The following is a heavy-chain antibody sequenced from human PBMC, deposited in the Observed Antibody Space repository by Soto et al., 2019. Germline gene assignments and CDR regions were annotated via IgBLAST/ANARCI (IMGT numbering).Heavy chain of an antibody. CDR3: ARRPGGLLLGYYFDY. Sequence: PVGSLRLSCAASGSTFSDYYMSWIRQAPGKGLEWVSYISSSGSTIYYADSVKGRFTISRDNAKNSLYLQMNSLRAEDTAVYYCARRPGGLLLGYYFDYWGQGTLVTVSS. CDR1: GSTFSDYY. V-gene: IGHV3-11*01. D-gene: IGHD2-21*01. CDR2: ISSSGSTI. J-gene: IGHJ4*02.